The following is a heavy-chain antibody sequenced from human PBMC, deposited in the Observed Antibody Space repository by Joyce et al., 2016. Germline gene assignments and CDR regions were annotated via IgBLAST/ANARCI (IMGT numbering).Heavy chain of an antibody. CDR1: GFTFSAYE. CDR3: ARERGGGMSAFDI. J-gene: IGHJ3*02. V-gene: IGHV3-13*05. D-gene: IGHD3-16*01. Sequence: EVQLVEDGGALVQPGGSLRLSCAASGFTFSAYEIHWVRQTTGKGLEWGSAIVTSGYPYYAGSVKGRFTISRENAKSSLFLQMNSLRAEDTAVYYCARERGGGMSAFDIWGQGTMVTVSS. CDR2: IVTSGYP.